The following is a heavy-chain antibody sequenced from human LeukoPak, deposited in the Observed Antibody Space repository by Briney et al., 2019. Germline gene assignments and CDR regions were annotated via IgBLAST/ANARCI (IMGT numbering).Heavy chain of an antibody. CDR1: GFTFSSYA. CDR3: AKGGSLTSVTHFDY. D-gene: IGHD4-17*01. Sequence: GGSLTLSCATSGFTFSSYAMTWVRQAPGKGLEWVSGIGDSGGSTYYADSVKGRFTISRDNAKNTLYLQMNSLRAEDTAVYYCAKGGSLTSVTHFDYWGQGTLVTVSS. V-gene: IGHV3-23*01. CDR2: IGDSGGST. J-gene: IGHJ4*02.